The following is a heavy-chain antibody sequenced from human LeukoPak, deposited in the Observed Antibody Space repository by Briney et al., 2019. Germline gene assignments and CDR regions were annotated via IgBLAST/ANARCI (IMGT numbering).Heavy chain of an antibody. D-gene: IGHD7-27*01. J-gene: IGHJ4*02. CDR1: GYSISSGYY. V-gene: IGHV4-38-2*01. CDR2: IYHSGST. Sequence: MSSETLSLTCAVSGYSISSGYYWGWIRQPPGKGLEWIGSIYHSGSTYYNPSLKSRVTISVDTSKNQFSLKLSSVTAADTAVYYCARLLGIMRDPFDYWGQGTLVTVSS. CDR3: ARLLGIMRDPFDY.